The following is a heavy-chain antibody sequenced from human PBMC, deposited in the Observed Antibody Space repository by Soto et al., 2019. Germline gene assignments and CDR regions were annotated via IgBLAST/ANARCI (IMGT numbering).Heavy chain of an antibody. CDR1: GYTFTSYD. J-gene: IGHJ6*02. D-gene: IGHD6-19*01. CDR3: ASWGRGGWYSGMDV. V-gene: IGHV1-8*01. Sequence: QVQLVQSGAEVKKPGASVKVSCKASGYTFTSYDINWVRQATGQGLEWMGWMNPNSGNTGYAQKFQGRVTMTRNTXXSTGYMELSSLRSEDTAVYYCASWGRGGWYSGMDVWGQGTTVTVSS. CDR2: MNPNSGNT.